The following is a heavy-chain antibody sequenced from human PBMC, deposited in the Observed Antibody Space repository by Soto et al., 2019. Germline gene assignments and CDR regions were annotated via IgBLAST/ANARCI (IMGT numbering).Heavy chain of an antibody. CDR2: IYYSGST. V-gene: IGHV4-59*01. J-gene: IGHJ5*02. Sequence: SETLSLTCTVSGGSISSYYWSWIRQPPGKGLEWIGYIYYSGSTNYNPSLKSRVTISVDTSKNQFSLKLSSVTAADTAVYYCASTDPGYSSGWYSNWFDPWGQGTRVTVS. CDR1: GGSISSYY. D-gene: IGHD6-19*01. CDR3: ASTDPGYSSGWYSNWFDP.